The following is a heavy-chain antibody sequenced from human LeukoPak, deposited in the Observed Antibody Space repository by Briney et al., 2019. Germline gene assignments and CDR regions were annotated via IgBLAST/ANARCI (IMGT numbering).Heavy chain of an antibody. V-gene: IGHV3-15*01. J-gene: IGHJ4*02. CDR1: GFTFNNAW. CDR2: IKRKGDDGTI. Sequence: GGSLRLSCAASGFTFNNAWMSWVRQAPGKGLEWVGRIKRKGDDGTIDYAAPVKGRLTISGDDSKNTLYLQMNSLKSEDTAVYYCTAGTGRSDFDYWGQGTLVTVSS. D-gene: IGHD3/OR15-3a*01. CDR3: TAGTGRSDFDY.